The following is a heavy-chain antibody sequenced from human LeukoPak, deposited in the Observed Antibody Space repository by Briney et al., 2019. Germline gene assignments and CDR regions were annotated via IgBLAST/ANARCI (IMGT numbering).Heavy chain of an antibody. CDR3: ARDEKRFGEAKQIDY. Sequence: PGGSLRLSCAASGFTFSDYEMNWVRQAPGKGLEWVLHISTSGSIIHYADSVKGRFTISRDNAKNSLYLQMNSLRAEDTAVYYCARDEKRFGEAKQIDYWGQGTLVTVSS. CDR1: GFTFSDYE. V-gene: IGHV3-48*03. CDR2: ISTSGSII. J-gene: IGHJ4*02. D-gene: IGHD3-10*01.